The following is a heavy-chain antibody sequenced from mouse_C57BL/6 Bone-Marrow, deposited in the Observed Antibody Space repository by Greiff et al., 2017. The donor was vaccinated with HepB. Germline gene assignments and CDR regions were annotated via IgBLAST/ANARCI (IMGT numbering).Heavy chain of an antibody. V-gene: IGHV1-82*01. J-gene: IGHJ3*01. CDR3: ARKAGTGFAY. D-gene: IGHD4-1*01. Sequence: VQGVESGPELVKPGASVKISCKASGYAFSSSWMNWVKQRPGKGLEWIGRIYPGDGDTNYNGKFKGKATLTADKSSSTAYMQLSSLTSEDSAVYFCARKAGTGFAYWGQGTLVTVSA. CDR2: IYPGDGDT. CDR1: GYAFSSSW.